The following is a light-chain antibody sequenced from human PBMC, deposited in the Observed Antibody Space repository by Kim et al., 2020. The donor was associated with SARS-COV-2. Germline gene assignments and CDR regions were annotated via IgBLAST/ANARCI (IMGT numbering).Light chain of an antibody. CDR1: QSVSSTY. J-gene: IGKJ5*01. Sequence: EIVLTQSPGTLSLSPGERATLSCSASQSVSSTYLAWYQQKPGQAPRLLIYGASSRATGISDRFGGSGSGTDFTLTISRLEPEDFAVYYCQQYGSSSIIFGQGTRLEIK. V-gene: IGKV3-20*01. CDR2: GAS. CDR3: QQYGSSSII.